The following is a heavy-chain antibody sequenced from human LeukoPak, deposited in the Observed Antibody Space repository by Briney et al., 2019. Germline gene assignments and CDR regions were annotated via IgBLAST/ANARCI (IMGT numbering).Heavy chain of an antibody. V-gene: IGHV4-39*07. CDR1: GGSISSSPYY. D-gene: IGHD5-18*01. J-gene: IGHJ5*02. CDR2: IYYSGTT. CDR3: AKGAGGFSYYNWFDP. Sequence: XETLSLTCTVSGGSISSSPYYWGWIRQPPGKGLEWIGSIYYSGTTHYNPSLESRVTISVDTSKNQFSLKLASVTAADTAIYYCAKGAGGFSYYNWFDPWGQGTLVTVSS.